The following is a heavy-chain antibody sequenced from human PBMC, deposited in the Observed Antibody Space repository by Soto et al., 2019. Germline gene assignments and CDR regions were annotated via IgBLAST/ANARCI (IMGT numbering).Heavy chain of an antibody. Sequence: QVQLVQSGAEVKKPGSSVKVSCKASGGTFSSYAISWVRQAPGQGLEWMGGIIPVFGTANYAQKFQGRVTITADESTSTGSMEVRSLRSGETAGYSCAREVGRRFGGHYYYYYGMDVWGQGTTVTVSS. CDR3: AREVGRRFGGHYYYYYGMDV. CDR1: GGTFSSYA. CDR2: IIPVFGTA. J-gene: IGHJ6*02. D-gene: IGHD3-10*01. V-gene: IGHV1-69*01.